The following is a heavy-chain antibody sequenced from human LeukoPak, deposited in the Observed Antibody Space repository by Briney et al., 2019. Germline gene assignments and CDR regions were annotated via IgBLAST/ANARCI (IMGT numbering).Heavy chain of an antibody. CDR1: GGSISSYY. CDR3: ARAFSGYYDSSGYPNWFDP. J-gene: IGHJ5*02. V-gene: IGHV4-59*01. D-gene: IGHD3-22*01. CDR2: IYYSGST. Sequence: SETLSLTCTVSGGSISSYYWSWIRQPPGKGLEWIGYIYYSGSTSYNPPLKSRVTISVDTSKNQFSLKLSSVTAADTAVYYCARAFSGYYDSSGYPNWFDPWGQGTLVTVSS.